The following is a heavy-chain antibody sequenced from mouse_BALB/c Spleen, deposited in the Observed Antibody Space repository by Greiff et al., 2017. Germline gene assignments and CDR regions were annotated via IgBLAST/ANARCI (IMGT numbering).Heavy chain of an antibody. CDR2: IYPYNGGT. D-gene: IGHD2-12*01. CDR3: ARSYSPAWFAY. V-gene: IGHV1S29*02. J-gene: IGHJ3*01. Sequence: EVHLVESGPELVKPGASVKISCKASGYTFTDYNMHWVKQSHGKSLEWIGYIYPYNGGTGYNQKFKSKATLTVDNSSSTAYMELRSLTSEDSAVYYCARSYSPAWFAYWGQGTLVTVSA. CDR1: GYTFTDYN.